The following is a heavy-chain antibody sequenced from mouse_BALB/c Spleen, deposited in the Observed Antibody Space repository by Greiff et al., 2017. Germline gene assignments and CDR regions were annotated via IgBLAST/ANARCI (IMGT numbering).Heavy chain of an antibody. J-gene: IGHJ2*01. CDR2: IDPETGGT. V-gene: IGHV1-15*01. CDR1: GYTFTDYE. D-gene: IGHD2-10*02. Sequence: LQESGAELVRPGASVTLSCKASGYTFTDYEMHWVKQTPVHGLEWIGAIDPETGGTAYNQKFKGKATLTADKSSSTAYMELRSLTSEDSAVYYCTRQYGNFDYWGQGTTLTVSS. CDR3: TRQYGNFDY.